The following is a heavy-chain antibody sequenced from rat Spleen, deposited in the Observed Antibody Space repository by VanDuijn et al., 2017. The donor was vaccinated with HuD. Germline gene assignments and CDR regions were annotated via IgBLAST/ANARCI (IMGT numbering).Heavy chain of an antibody. CDR3: TTDGQGARFAY. V-gene: IGHV5-27*01. D-gene: IGHD5-1*01. Sequence: EVQLVASGGGLVQPGRSLKLSCAASGFTYSNYVMAWVRQAPKKGLEWVAYISFDGGITYYRDSVKGRFTISRDNAKSTLYLQMDSLRSEDTATYYCTTDGQGARFAYWGQGTLVTVSS. CDR1: GFTYSNYV. CDR2: ISFDGGIT. J-gene: IGHJ3*01.